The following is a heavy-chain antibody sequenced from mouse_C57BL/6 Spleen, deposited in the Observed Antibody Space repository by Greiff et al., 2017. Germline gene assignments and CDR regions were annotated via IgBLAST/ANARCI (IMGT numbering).Heavy chain of an antibody. J-gene: IGHJ4*01. CDR3: ARRAYYYGSSPLLDAMDY. CDR1: GYTFTSYW. V-gene: IGHV1-59*01. Sequence: QVQLKQPGAELVRPGTSVKLSCKASGYTFTSYWMHWVKQRPGQGLEWIGVIDPSDSYTNYNQKFKGKATLTVDTSSSTAYMQLSSLTSEDSAVYYCARRAYYYGSSPLLDAMDYWGQGTSVTVSS. CDR2: IDPSDSYT. D-gene: IGHD1-1*01.